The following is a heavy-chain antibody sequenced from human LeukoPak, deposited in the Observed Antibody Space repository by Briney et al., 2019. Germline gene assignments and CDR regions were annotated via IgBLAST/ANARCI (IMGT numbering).Heavy chain of an antibody. D-gene: IGHD3-10*01. CDR2: IGTAGDT. V-gene: IGHV3-13*01. CDR1: GFTFSSYD. CDR3: ARGPSRGWFGESPVWAYYYYMDV. J-gene: IGHJ6*03. Sequence: GGSLRLSCAASGFTFSSYDMYWVRQATGKGLEWVSAIGTAGDTYYPGSVKGRFTISRENAKNSLYLQMNSLRAGDTAVYYCARGPSRGWFGESPVWAYYYYMDVWGKGTTVTVSS.